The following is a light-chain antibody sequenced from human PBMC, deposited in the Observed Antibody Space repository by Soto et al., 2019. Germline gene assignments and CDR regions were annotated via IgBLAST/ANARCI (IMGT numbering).Light chain of an antibody. CDR2: DAS. Sequence: EVVLTQSPAILSLSPGESGTLSCMASQNIGSYLVWYQQRPGRAPRLLFYDASVRATGIPARFNGSGSGTEFTLTISSLQSEDFAVYYCQQRNNWPITFGQGTRLEIK. CDR1: QNIGSY. V-gene: IGKV3-11*01. J-gene: IGKJ5*01. CDR3: QQRNNWPIT.